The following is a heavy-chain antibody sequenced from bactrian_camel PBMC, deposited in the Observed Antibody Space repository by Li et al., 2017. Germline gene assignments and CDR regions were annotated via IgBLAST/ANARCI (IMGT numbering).Heavy chain of an antibody. D-gene: IGHD2*01. CDR1: GFTFSSST. V-gene: IGHV3S40*01. CDR2: SGGSST. J-gene: IGHJ4*01. Sequence: DVQLVESGGGSVQAGESLRLSCVASGFTFSSSTMTWVRQAPGKGLEWVSSSGGSSTFYADSVKGRFTISKDKAKDTFYLQMNRVKPEDTAKYYCAALRPPCTVYSGADYKGQGTQVTVS.